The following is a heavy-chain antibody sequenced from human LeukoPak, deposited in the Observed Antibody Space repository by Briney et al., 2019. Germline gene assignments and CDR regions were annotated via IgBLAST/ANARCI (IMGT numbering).Heavy chain of an antibody. CDR2: ISGSGGST. V-gene: IGHV3-23*01. Sequence: GGSLRLSCAASGFTFSSYAMSWVRQAPGKGLEWVSAISGSGGSTYYADSVKGRFTISRDNSKNTLYLQMNSLRAEDTAVYYCARVNYDSSGYQWLFDYWGQGTLVTVSS. CDR1: GFTFSSYA. D-gene: IGHD3-22*01. J-gene: IGHJ4*02. CDR3: ARVNYDSSGYQWLFDY.